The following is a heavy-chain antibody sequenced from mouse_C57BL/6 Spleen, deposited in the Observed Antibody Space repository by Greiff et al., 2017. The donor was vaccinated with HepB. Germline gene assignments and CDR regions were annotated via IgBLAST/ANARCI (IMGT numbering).Heavy chain of an antibody. CDR1: GYTFTDYA. Sequence: VQLQQSGPELVRPGVSVKISCKGSGYTFTDYAMHWVKQSHAKSLEWIGVISTYYGDASYNQKFKDEATMTVDKSSSTAYMELARLTSEDSAVYYCARRIYYSNYDYWGQGTTLTVSS. V-gene: IGHV1-67*01. J-gene: IGHJ2*01. CDR3: ARRIYYSNYDY. CDR2: ISTYYGDA. D-gene: IGHD2-5*01.